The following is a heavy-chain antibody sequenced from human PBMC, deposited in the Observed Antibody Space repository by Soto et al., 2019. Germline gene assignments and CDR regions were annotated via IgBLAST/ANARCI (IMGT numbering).Heavy chain of an antibody. J-gene: IGHJ5*02. D-gene: IGHD3-22*01. CDR3: ASPLNYYDSSGYLSSWFDP. V-gene: IGHV4-59*04. CDR1: GGSISSYY. CDR2: IYYSGST. Sequence: SETLSLTCTVSGGSISSYYWSWIRQPPGKGLEWIGYIYYSGSTYYNPSLKSRVTISVDTSKNQFSLKLSSVTAADTAVYYCASPLNYYDSSGYLSSWFDPWGQGTLVTVSS.